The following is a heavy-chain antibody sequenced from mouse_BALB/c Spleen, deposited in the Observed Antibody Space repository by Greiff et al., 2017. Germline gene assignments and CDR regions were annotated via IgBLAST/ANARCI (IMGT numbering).Heavy chain of an antibody. D-gene: IGHD2-10*02. V-gene: IGHV1-9*01. J-gene: IGHJ4*01. CDR1: GYTFSSYW. CDR3: ARGQYGNYGFFYAMDY. CDR2: ILPGSGST. Sequence: VQLQQSGAELMKPGASVKISCKATGYTFSSYWIEWVKQRPGHGLEWIGEILPGSGSTNYNEKFKGKATFTADTSSNTAYMQLSSLTSEDSAVYYCARGQYGNYGFFYAMDYWGQGTSVTVSS.